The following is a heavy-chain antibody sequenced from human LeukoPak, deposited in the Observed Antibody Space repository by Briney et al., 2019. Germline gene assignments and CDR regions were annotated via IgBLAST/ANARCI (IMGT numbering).Heavy chain of an antibody. V-gene: IGHV1-3*01. CDR2: INAGNGNT. J-gene: IGHJ4*02. CDR3: AREDSSVQRFDY. CDR1: GYTFTSYA. Sequence: ASVKVSCKASGYTFTSYAMHWVRQAPGQRLEWMGWINAGNGNTKYSQKFQGRVTMTRNTSISTAYMELSSLRSEDTAVYYCAREDSSVQRFDYWGQGTLVTVSS. D-gene: IGHD3-22*01.